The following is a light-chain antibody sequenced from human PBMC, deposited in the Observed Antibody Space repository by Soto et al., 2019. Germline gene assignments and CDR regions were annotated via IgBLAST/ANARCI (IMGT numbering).Light chain of an antibody. Sequence: NFMLTQPHSVSESPGKTVTISCTRSSGSIASNYVQWYQQRPGSSPPTVIYEDNQRPSGFPDRFSGSIDSSSNSASLTISGLKTEDEADYYCQSYDSSNQVFGGGTKVTVL. CDR1: SGSIASNY. CDR3: QSYDSSNQV. V-gene: IGLV6-57*01. CDR2: EDN. J-gene: IGLJ3*02.